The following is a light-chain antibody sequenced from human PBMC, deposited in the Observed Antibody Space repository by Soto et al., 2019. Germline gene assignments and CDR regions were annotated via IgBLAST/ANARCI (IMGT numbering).Light chain of an antibody. V-gene: IGKV1-6*01. J-gene: IGKJ1*01. CDR3: LQDHNYPWT. Sequence: AIQLTQSLSSLSASVGDRVTITCRASQGIRNDLGWYQQKPGNAPKLLIYGAFNLQTGVPSRFSGSGFGTDFTLTISSLQPEDFATYYCLQDHNYPWTFGQGTKVDI. CDR1: QGIRND. CDR2: GAF.